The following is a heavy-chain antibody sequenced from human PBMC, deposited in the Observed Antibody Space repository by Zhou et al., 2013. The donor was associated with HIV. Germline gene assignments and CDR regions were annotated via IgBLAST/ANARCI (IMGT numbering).Heavy chain of an antibody. CDR1: GYIFSGYY. J-gene: IGHJ4*02. CDR2: ILPNTDAT. D-gene: IGHD1-20*01. V-gene: IGHV1-2*02. Sequence: QAQLVQSGAEVKKPGASVKVSCKASGYIFSGYYIHWVRQAPGQGLEWMGWILPNTDATKYAPRFQGRVTMTRDTSISTIYMELRGLRSDDTALYFCASYGPGYNWMYSWGQGTLVTVSS. CDR3: ASYGPGYNWMYS.